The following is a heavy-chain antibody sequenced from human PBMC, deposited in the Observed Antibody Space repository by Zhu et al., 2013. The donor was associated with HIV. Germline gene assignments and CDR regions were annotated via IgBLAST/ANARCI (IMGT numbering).Heavy chain of an antibody. CDR2: ISGFNGNT. D-gene: IGHD4-17*01. J-gene: IGHJ6*02. CDR1: GYTFTNYG. Sequence: QVQLVQSGAEVRKPGASVKVSCTASGYTFTNYGISWVRQAPGQGLEWMGWISGFNGNTNYAQKFQDRVSVTTDTSTSTAYMELRNLKSDDTAVYYCVRDDGHTGYYYAMDVWGQGTTVTVSS. V-gene: IGHV1-18*01. CDR3: VRDDGHTGYYYAMDV.